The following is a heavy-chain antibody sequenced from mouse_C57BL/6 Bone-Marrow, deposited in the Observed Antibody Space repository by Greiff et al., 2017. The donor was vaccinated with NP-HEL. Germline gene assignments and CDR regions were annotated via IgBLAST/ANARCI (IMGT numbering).Heavy chain of an antibody. CDR1: GFSLTSYG. CDR2: IWSGGST. Sequence: VKLMESGPGLVQPSQSLSITCTVSGFSLTSYGVHWVRQSPGKGLEWLGVIWSGGSTDYNAAFISRLSISKDNSKSQVFFKMNSLQADDTAIYYCARNSYDYYYYAMDYWGQGTSVTVSS. D-gene: IGHD2-4*01. V-gene: IGHV2-2*01. J-gene: IGHJ4*01. CDR3: ARNSYDYYYYAMDY.